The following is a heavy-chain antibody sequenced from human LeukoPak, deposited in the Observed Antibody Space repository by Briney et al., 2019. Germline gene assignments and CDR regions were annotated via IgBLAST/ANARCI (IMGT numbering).Heavy chain of an antibody. D-gene: IGHD2-15*01. V-gene: IGHV3-23*01. CDR2: ISSTGGTA. CDR1: GFTFSSFG. Sequence: GGSLRLSCAASGFTFSSFGMSWVRQAPGKGLEWVSAISSTGGTAYYADSVKGRFTISRDNSKNTLYLQMNSLRAEDTAIYYCAKNGDRGAYCSGGSCYPYYYYNMDVWGKGTTVTISS. J-gene: IGHJ6*03. CDR3: AKNGDRGAYCSGGSCYPYYYYNMDV.